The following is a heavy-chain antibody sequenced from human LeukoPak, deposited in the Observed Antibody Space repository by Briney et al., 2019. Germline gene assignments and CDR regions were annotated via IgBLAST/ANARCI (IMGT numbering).Heavy chain of an antibody. V-gene: IGHV1-2*02. CDR1: GYTFTGYY. Sequence: ASVKVSCKASGYTFTGYYMHWVRQAPGQGPEWMGWINPNSGGTNYAQKFQGRVTMTRDTSISTAYMELSRLRSDDTAVYYCARRVPAGIGAFDIWGQGTMVTVSS. J-gene: IGHJ3*02. D-gene: IGHD2-2*02. CDR3: ARRVPAGIGAFDI. CDR2: INPNSGGT.